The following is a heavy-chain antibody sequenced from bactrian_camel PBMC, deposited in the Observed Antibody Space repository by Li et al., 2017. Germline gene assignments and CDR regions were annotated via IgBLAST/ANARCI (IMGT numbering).Heavy chain of an antibody. CDR2: IYTSNGAT. Sequence: HVQLVESGGGSVQSGGSLRLSRAVSGYTYSRYCMGWFRQIAGKEREGVAAIYTSNGATHYIDSVKGRFTISEDYAKNTLYLQLYSLKTEDSAMYYCETYQGERRSAGGTQVTVS. D-gene: IGHD6*01. CDR1: GYTYSRYC. V-gene: IGHV3S1*01. J-gene: IGHJ4*01.